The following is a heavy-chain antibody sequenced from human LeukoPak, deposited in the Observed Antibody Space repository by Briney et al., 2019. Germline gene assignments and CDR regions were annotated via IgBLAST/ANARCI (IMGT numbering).Heavy chain of an antibody. Sequence: SETLSLTCTVSGYSISSGYYWGWIRQPPGKGLEWIGSIYHSGSTYYNPSLKSRVTISVDTSKNQFSLKLSSVTAADTAVYYCARADITMVRGVFDPWGQGTLVTASS. CDR2: IYHSGST. CDR1: GYSISSGYY. D-gene: IGHD3-10*01. J-gene: IGHJ5*02. V-gene: IGHV4-38-2*02. CDR3: ARADITMVRGVFDP.